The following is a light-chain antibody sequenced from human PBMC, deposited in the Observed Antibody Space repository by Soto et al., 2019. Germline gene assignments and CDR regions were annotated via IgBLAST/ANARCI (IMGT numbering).Light chain of an antibody. J-gene: IGKJ1*01. Sequence: DIQMTQSPSTLSGSVGDRVTITCRASQTISSWLAWYQQKPGKAPKLLIYKASTLKSGVPSRFSGRGSGTEFSLTISSLQPGDFATYYCQQYNTYSWTFGQGTKVDIK. CDR2: KAS. V-gene: IGKV1-5*03. CDR3: QQYNTYSWT. CDR1: QTISSW.